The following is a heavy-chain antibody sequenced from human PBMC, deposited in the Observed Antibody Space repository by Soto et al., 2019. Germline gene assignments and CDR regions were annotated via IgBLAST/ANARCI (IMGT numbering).Heavy chain of an antibody. CDR1: GFTFSSYA. CDR3: ASMVVAATAPFDY. CDR2: ISYDGSNK. D-gene: IGHD2-15*01. J-gene: IGHJ4*02. V-gene: IGHV3-30-3*01. Sequence: GGSLRLSCAASGFTFSSYAMHWVRQAPGKGLEWVAVISYDGSNKYYADSVKGRFTISRDNSKNTLYLQMNSLRAEDTAVYYCASMVVAATAPFDYWGQGTLVTVSS.